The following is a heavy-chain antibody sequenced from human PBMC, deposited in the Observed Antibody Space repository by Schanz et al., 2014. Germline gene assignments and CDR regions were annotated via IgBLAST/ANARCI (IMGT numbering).Heavy chain of an antibody. CDR1: GFNFSTYA. CDR3: TRDRGALINHNDALDL. Sequence: VQLVESGGCLVQSGGSLRLSCVASGFNFSTYALHWVRQAPGQGLEKVAVTSTDGTKTYYAASVRGRFTISRDNSKNTVYLQMNSLRSEDTAVYYCTRDRGALINHNDALDLWGQGTMVSVSS. D-gene: IGHD3-16*01. V-gene: IGHV3-30*04. J-gene: IGHJ3*01. CDR2: TSTDGTKT.